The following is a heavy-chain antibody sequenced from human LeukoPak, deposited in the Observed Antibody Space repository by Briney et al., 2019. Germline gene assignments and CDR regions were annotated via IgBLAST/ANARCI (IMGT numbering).Heavy chain of an antibody. V-gene: IGHV1-2*02. J-gene: IGHJ1*01. CDR3: ARVNTLVAGLGYFQH. CDR1: GYTFTGYY. Sequence: ASVKVSCKASGYTFTGYYMHWVRQAPGQGLEWMGWINPNSGGTNYAQKFQGRVTMTRDTSISTAYMELSRLRSDDTAVYYCARVNTLVAGLGYFQHWGQGTLVTVSS. D-gene: IGHD6-19*01. CDR2: INPNSGGT.